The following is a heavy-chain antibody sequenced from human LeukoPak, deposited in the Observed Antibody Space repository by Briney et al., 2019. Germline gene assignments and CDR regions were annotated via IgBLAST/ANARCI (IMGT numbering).Heavy chain of an antibody. V-gene: IGHV3-9*01. D-gene: IGHD2-2*01. Sequence: PGRSLRLSCAASGFTFDDYAMHWVRQAPGKGLEWVSGISWNSGSIGYADSVKGRFTISRDNAKNSLYLQMNSLRAEDTALYYCAKDLGYCSSTSCQGYYYGMDVWGQGTTVTVSS. CDR2: ISWNSGSI. CDR1: GFTFDDYA. CDR3: AKDLGYCSSTSCQGYYYGMDV. J-gene: IGHJ6*02.